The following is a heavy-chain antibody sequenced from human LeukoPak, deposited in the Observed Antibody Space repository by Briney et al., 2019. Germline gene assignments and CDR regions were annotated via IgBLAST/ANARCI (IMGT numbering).Heavy chain of an antibody. J-gene: IGHJ4*02. CDR2: INSDGSST. D-gene: IGHD4-17*01. CDR1: GFTFNNSW. V-gene: IGHV3-74*01. Sequence: QPGGSLRLSCAASGFTFNNSWMHWVRQAPGKGLMWVSRINSDGSSTSYADSVKGRFTISRDNAKSTLYLQMNSLRAEDTAMYYCARPLGPRNTVTTPAPFDSWGQGTLVTVSS. CDR3: ARPLGPRNTVTTPAPFDS.